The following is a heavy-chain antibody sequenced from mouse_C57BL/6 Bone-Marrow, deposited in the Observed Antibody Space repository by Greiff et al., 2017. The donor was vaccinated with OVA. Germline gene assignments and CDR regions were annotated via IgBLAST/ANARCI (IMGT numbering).Heavy chain of an antibody. CDR1: GYTFTDYE. D-gene: IGHD2-5*01. J-gene: IGHJ4*01. V-gene: IGHV1-15*01. Sequence: QVQLQQSGAELVRPGASVTLSCKASGYTFTDYEMHWVKQTPVHGLEWIGAIDPETGGTAYNQKLKGKAILTADKSSSTADMELRILTSEDSSVYYCTRGYSNYYAMDYWGQGTSVTVSS. CDR3: TRGYSNYYAMDY. CDR2: IDPETGGT.